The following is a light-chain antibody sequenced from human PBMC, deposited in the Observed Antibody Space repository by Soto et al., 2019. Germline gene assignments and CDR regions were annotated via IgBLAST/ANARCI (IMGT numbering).Light chain of an antibody. J-gene: IGKJ5*01. CDR2: GAS. CDR1: QSVSSN. CDR3: KHYNNWPPTP. Sequence: EIVMTQSPATLSVSPGERATLSCRASQSVSSNLAWYQQKPGQAPRLLIYGASTRATGIPARFSGSGSGTEFPHTITGLRSKFFDVNSCKHYNNWPPTPFGQGNRLE. V-gene: IGKV3-15*01.